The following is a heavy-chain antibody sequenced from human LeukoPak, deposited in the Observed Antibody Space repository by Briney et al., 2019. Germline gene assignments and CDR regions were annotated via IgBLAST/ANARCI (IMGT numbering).Heavy chain of an antibody. D-gene: IGHD3-10*01. CDR3: SGSYGSGSHSRVCDY. V-gene: IGHV3-30-3*01. CDR1: GFSLSSYA. Sequence: PGGSLRLSCVASGFSLSSYAMNWVRQALGKGLEWVAVISYDGSNEYYADSVKGRFTISRDNSKNTLYLKMNTLRAEDTAVYYCSGSYGSGSHSRVCDYWGQGTLVTVSS. J-gene: IGHJ4*02. CDR2: ISYDGSNE.